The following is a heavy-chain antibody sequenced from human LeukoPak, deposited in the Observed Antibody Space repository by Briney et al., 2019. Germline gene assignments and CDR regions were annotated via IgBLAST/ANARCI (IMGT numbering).Heavy chain of an antibody. CDR1: GGSISGNF. Sequence: SETLSLTCTVSGGSISGNFWSWIRQPPGKGLEWIGYIFYSGSTNYNPSLKSRVTISVDTSKNQFSLKLSSVTAADTAVYYCARSDFWSGLTYYYYYMDVWGKGTTVTVSS. D-gene: IGHD3-3*01. J-gene: IGHJ6*03. CDR2: IFYSGST. V-gene: IGHV4-59*01. CDR3: ARSDFWSGLTYYYYYMDV.